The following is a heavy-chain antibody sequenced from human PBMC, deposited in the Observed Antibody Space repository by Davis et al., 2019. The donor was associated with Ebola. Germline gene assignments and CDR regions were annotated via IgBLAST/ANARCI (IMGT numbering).Heavy chain of an antibody. Sequence: GSLRLSCTVSGGSISSYYWSWIRQPPGKGLEWIGYIYYSGSTNYNPSLKSRVTISVDTSKNQFSLKLSSVTAADTAVYYCAREPYSYGYLDYWGQGTLVTVSS. CDR3: AREPYSYGYLDY. V-gene: IGHV4-59*12. CDR2: IYYSGST. D-gene: IGHD5-18*01. J-gene: IGHJ4*02. CDR1: GGSISSYY.